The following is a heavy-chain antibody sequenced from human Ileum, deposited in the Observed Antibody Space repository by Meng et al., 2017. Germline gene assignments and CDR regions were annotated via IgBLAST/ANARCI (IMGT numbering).Heavy chain of an antibody. D-gene: IGHD6-13*01. Sequence: QVQLQESGPGLVKPSQTPSLTCTFPGGSISSGGYYWSWIRQHPGKGLEWIGYIYYSGTTYYNPSLKSRVTISVDTSKNQFSLKLSSVTAADTAVYYCAREPPAAAGTGADYWGQGTLVTVSS. CDR1: GGSISSGGYY. CDR2: IYYSGTT. V-gene: IGHV4-31*03. CDR3: AREPPAAAGTGADY. J-gene: IGHJ4*02.